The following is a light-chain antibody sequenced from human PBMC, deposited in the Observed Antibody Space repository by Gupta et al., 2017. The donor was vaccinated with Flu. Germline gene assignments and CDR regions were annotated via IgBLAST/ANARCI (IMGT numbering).Light chain of an antibody. CDR1: SSDVGGYNY. CDR2: EVS. CDR3: SADTRGNRCV. J-gene: IGLJ1*01. V-gene: IGLV2-14*01. Sequence: QSALTQPASVSGSPGPSITLSCSGSSSDVGGYNYVSWYPQNPGRAPKLLIYEVSNRPAAVSNRFSGSKSGNTASLTISGLQAEDEADYYGSADTRGNRCVFGTGTKVTVL.